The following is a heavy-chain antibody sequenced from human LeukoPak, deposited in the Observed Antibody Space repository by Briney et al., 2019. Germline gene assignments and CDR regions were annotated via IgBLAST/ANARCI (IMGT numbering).Heavy chain of an antibody. CDR2: VRSSGSTI. D-gene: IGHD6-19*01. CDR3: ARAAYCTGWDDAFDF. CDR1: GFTFSRSV. J-gene: IGHJ3*01. Sequence: GGSLRHSCAASGFTFSRSVMNWVRQGPGEGGGWGLYVRSSGSTINYADSVKGRFTMSRDSAKKSVYLQMTSLRADDTAVYYCARAAYCTGWDDAFDFWGQGTLVTVSS. V-gene: IGHV3-48*03.